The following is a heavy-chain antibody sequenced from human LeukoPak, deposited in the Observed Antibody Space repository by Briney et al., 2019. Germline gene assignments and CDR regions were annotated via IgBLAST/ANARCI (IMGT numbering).Heavy chain of an antibody. CDR3: ARDRGSSGWFDY. Sequence: SETLSLTCTVSGGSISSGSYYWSWIRQPAGKGLEWIGRIYTSGSTNYNPSLKSRVTISIDTSKGQFSLKLSSVTVADTAVYYCARDRGSSGWFDYWGQGTLVTVSS. J-gene: IGHJ4*02. D-gene: IGHD6-19*01. CDR2: IYTSGST. CDR1: GGSISSGSYY. V-gene: IGHV4-61*02.